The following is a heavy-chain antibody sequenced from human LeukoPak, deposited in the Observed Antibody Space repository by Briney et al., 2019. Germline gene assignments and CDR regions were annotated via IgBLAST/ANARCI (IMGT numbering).Heavy chain of an antibody. J-gene: IGHJ3*02. CDR1: GYSFTSYW. CDR3: ARLQRVTISLKRNAFDI. D-gene: IGHD3-3*01. Sequence: PGESLKISCKGSGYSFTSYWIGWVRQMPGKGLEWMGIIYPGDSDTRYSPSFQGQVTISADKSISTAYLQWSSLKASDTAMYYCARLQRVTISLKRNAFDIWGQGTMVTVSS. V-gene: IGHV5-51*01. CDR2: IYPGDSDT.